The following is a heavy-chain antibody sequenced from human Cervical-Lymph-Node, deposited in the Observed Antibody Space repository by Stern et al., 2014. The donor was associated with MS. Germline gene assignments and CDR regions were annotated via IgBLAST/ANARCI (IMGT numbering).Heavy chain of an antibody. J-gene: IGHJ4*02. CDR1: GGPLRSYY. V-gene: IGHV4-59*01. Sequence: QVQLQESGPGLVKPSETLSLTCTVSGGPLRSYYWNWIRQAPGKGLEWLGFISHTGSVNYNPSLSSRVAMSVDTSKNQFSLTVSSVTAADTAVYYCAREGEYCSGSRCYPFLDYWGQGTLVTVSS. CDR2: ISHTGSV. CDR3: AREGEYCSGSRCYPFLDY. D-gene: IGHD2-15*01.